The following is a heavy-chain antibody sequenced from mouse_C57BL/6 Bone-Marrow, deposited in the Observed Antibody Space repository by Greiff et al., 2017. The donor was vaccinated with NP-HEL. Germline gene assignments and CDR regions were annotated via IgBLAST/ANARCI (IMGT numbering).Heavy chain of an antibody. D-gene: IGHD1-1*01. CDR3: ARDPTVAYYYAMDY. CDR1: GFTFSSYA. Sequence: EVQLQQSGGGLVKPGGSLKLSCAASGFTFSSYAMSWVRQTPEKRLEWVATISDGGSYTYYPDNVKGRFTISRDNAKNNLYLQMSHLKSEDTAMYYCARDPTVAYYYAMDYWGQGTSVTVSS. V-gene: IGHV5-4*01. J-gene: IGHJ4*01. CDR2: ISDGGSYT.